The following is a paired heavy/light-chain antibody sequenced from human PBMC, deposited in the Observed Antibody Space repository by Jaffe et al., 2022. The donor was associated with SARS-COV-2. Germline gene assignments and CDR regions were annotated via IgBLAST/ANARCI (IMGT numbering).Heavy chain of an antibody. Sequence: EVQLVESGGGLVKPGGSLRLSCAASGFTFSSYNMNWVRQAPGKGLEWVSSISSSSYIYYADSVKGRFTISRDNAKNSLYLQMNSLRAEDTAVYYCAKEGSSWSLDYWGQGTLVTVSS. CDR1: GFTFSSYN. CDR2: ISSSSYI. CDR3: AKEGSSWSLDY. J-gene: IGHJ4*02. V-gene: IGHV3-21*01. D-gene: IGHD6-13*01.
Light chain of an antibody. CDR3: QQSYSIPRT. J-gene: IGKJ1*01. Sequence: DIQMTQSPSSLSASVGDRVTISCRASQSISSYLNWYQQKPGKAPRLLIYAASSLQSGVPSRFSGSASGTDFTLTISSLQPEDFATYYCQQSYSIPRTFGQGTKVEIK. CDR2: AAS. CDR1: QSISSY. V-gene: IGKV1-39*01.